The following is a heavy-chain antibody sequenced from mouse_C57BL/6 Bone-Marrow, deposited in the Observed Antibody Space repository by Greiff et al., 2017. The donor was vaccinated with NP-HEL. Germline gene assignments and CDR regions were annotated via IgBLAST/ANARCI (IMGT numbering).Heavy chain of an antibody. CDR2: IDPSDSYT. CDR1: GYTFTSYW. CDR3: ASPFAY. V-gene: IGHV1-59*01. Sequence: QVQLQQPGAELVRPGTSVKLSCKASGYTFTSYWMHWVKQRPGQGLEWIGVIDPSDSYTNYNQKFKGKATLTVDTSSSTAYMQLSSLTSEDSAVYYCASPFAYGGQGTLVTVSA. J-gene: IGHJ3*01.